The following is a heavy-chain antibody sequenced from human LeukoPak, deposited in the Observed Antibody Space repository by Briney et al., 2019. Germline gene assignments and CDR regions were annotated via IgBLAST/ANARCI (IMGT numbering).Heavy chain of an antibody. CDR2: IYYSGST. V-gene: IGHV4-59*08. CDR3: ARHESIAAARARFDY. D-gene: IGHD6-13*01. Sequence: SETLSLTCTVSGGSISSYYGSWIRQPPGEGLEWIGYIYYSGSTNYNPSLKSRVTISVDTSKNQFSLKLSSVTAADTAVYYCARHESIAAARARFDYWGQGTLVTVSS. J-gene: IGHJ4*02. CDR1: GGSISSYY.